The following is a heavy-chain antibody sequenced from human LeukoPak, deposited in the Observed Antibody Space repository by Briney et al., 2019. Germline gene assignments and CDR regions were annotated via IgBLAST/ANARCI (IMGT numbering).Heavy chain of an antibody. D-gene: IGHD2-2*02. V-gene: IGHV3-7*05. CDR3: ARPTWYCSSTTCYSDY. CDR1: GFTFSGYW. CDR2: IKQDESEK. Sequence: GGSLRLSCAASGFTFSGYWMSGVRQAPGKGLEWVATIKQDESEKYYLDSVKGRFTVSRDNAKNSLYLQMNSLRAEDTAVYYCARPTWYCSSTTCYSDYWGQGTLVTVSS. J-gene: IGHJ4*02.